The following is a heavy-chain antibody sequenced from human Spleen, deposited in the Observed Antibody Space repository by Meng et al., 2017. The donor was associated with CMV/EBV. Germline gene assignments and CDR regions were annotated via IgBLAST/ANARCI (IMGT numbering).Heavy chain of an antibody. J-gene: IGHJ4*02. V-gene: IGHV4-61*01. Sequence: SETLSLTCTVSGGSVSNGSFYWSWIRQPPGKGLEWIGYIYRNGDINYKPSLKSRVTISLDTSKNQFSLKLNSVTAADTAVYYCARGSSSDYWGQGTLVTVSS. CDR1: GGSVSNGSFY. D-gene: IGHD6-13*01. CDR3: ARGSSSDY. CDR2: IYRNGDI.